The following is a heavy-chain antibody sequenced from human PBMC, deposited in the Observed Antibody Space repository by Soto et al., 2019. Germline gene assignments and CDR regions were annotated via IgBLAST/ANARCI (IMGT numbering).Heavy chain of an antibody. Sequence: GKGLEWVGFIRSKAYGGTTEYAASVKGRFTISRDDSKSIAYLQMNSLKTEDTAVYYCTRVKDYIWGSYRPFDYWGQGTLVT. D-gene: IGHD3-16*02. CDR3: TRVKDYIWGSYRPFDY. CDR2: IRSKAYGGTT. V-gene: IGHV3-49*02. J-gene: IGHJ4*02.